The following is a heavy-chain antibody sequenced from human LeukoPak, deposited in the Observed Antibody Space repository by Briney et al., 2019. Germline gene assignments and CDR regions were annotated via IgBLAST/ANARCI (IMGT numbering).Heavy chain of an antibody. D-gene: IGHD3-3*01. V-gene: IGHV4-59*01. Sequence: SETLSLTCTVSGGSMSNYYWGWIRQSPGKGLEWIGYIYYSGSTNYNPSLKSRVTISVDTSKNQFSLKLSSVTAADTAVYYCARETIGNLLDYWGQGTLVTVSS. J-gene: IGHJ4*02. CDR3: ARETIGNLLDY. CDR1: GGSMSNYY. CDR2: IYYSGST.